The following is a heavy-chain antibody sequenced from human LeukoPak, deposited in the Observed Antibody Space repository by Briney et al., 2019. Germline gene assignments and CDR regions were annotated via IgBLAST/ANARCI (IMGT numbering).Heavy chain of an antibody. CDR1: GYTFTGYY. CDR2: ISYDGSNK. Sequence: SCKASGYTFTGYYMHWVRQAPGKGLEWVAVISYDGSNKYYADSVKGRFTISRDNSKNTLYLQMNSLRAEDTAVYYCARVGPYSSSWYYFDYWGQGTLVTVSS. J-gene: IGHJ4*02. CDR3: ARVGPYSSSWYYFDY. V-gene: IGHV3-33*05. D-gene: IGHD6-13*01.